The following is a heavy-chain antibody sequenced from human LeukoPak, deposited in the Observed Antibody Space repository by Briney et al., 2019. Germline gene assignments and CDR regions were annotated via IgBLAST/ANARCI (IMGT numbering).Heavy chain of an antibody. V-gene: IGHV1-8*01. CDR1: GYTFTNYN. CDR3: APRAYCGGDCYPN. D-gene: IGHD2-21*02. CDR2: MNPNSGNT. J-gene: IGHJ4*02. Sequence: ASVKVSCKXSGYTFTNYNIIWVRQATGQGLEWMGWMNPNSGNTAYAQGFQGRVTMTRNISISTAYMELSSLRSEGTAIYYCAPRAYCGGDCYPNWGQGTQVTVSS.